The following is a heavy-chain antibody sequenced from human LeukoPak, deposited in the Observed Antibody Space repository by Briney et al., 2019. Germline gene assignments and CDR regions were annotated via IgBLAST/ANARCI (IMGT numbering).Heavy chain of an antibody. Sequence: SETLSLTCTVSGGSISSYYWSWIRQPPGKGLEWIGYIYYSGSTNYNPSLKSRVTISVDTSKNQFSLKLSSVTAADTAVYYCAKHPLAVAGLYYFDYWGQGTLVTVSS. J-gene: IGHJ4*02. CDR1: GGSISSYY. D-gene: IGHD6-19*01. V-gene: IGHV4-59*08. CDR3: AKHPLAVAGLYYFDY. CDR2: IYYSGST.